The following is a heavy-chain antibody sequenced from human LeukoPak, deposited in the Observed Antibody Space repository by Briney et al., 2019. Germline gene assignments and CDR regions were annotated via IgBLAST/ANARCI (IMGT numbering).Heavy chain of an antibody. V-gene: IGHV3-21*01. Sequence: GGSLRLSCTASGFTFSSYSMNWVRQAPGKGLEWVSYISRSSSYIYYADSLKGRFTITRDNAKISLFLQMNSLRAEDTAVYYCARAAQSRSTKDYYYMDVWGEGTTVTVSS. CDR2: ISRSSSYI. CDR1: GFTFSSYS. CDR3: ARAAQSRSTKDYYYMDV. D-gene: IGHD6-6*01. J-gene: IGHJ6*03.